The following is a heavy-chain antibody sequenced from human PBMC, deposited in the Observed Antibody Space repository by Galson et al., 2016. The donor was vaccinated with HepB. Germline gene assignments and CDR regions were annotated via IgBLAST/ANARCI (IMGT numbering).Heavy chain of an antibody. D-gene: IGHD4-17*01. J-gene: IGHJ6*03. CDR2: ISHSGST. Sequence: EPLPPTCAVYGGSFSGYYWSWIRQPPGKGLECIGEISHSGSTNYDPSLKSRVTISVDTSKNQFSLKLSSVTAADTAVYYCARGDNPDYGDYASAYYMDVWGKGTTVTVSS. V-gene: IGHV4-34*01. CDR1: GGSFSGYY. CDR3: ARGDNPDYGDYASAYYMDV.